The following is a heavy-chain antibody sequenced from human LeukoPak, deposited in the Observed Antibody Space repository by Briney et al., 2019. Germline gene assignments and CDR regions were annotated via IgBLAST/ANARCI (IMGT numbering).Heavy chain of an antibody. J-gene: IGHJ2*01. V-gene: IGHV4-34*01. D-gene: IGHD3-10*01. CDR1: GGSFSGYY. CDR3: ARGRKSITTAGGYFDL. Sequence: SETLSLTCAVYGGSFSGYYWSWIRLPPGKGLEWIGEINHSGSTNYNPSLKSRVTISVDTSKNQFSLKLSSVTAADTAVYYCARGRKSITTAGGYFDLWGRGTLVTVSS. CDR2: INHSGST.